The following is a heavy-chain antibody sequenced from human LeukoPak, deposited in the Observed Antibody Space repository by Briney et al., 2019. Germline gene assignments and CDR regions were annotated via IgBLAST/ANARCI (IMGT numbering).Heavy chain of an antibody. V-gene: IGHV1-69*04. Sequence: SVKVSCKASGGTFSSYAISWVRQAPGQGLEWMGRIIPIFGIANYAQKFQGRVTITADKSTSTAYMELSSLRSEDTAVYCCARDSLMRYNWNYVAEFDYWGQGTLVTVSS. CDR3: ARDSLMRYNWNYVAEFDY. D-gene: IGHD1-7*01. CDR2: IIPIFGIA. J-gene: IGHJ4*02. CDR1: GGTFSSYA.